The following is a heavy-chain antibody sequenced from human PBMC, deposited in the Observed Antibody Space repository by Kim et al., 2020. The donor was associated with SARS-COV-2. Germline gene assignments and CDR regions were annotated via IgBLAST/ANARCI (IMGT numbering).Heavy chain of an antibody. Sequence: SESLSLTCTVSGASISSSSNYWGWIRQPPGKGREWIGSINDSGNTYYNSSLERRVTTTEDTSKNQFSHKMRSVTAADTVDYCCARPVSGNSAVEYWGQGTLVTVSS. CDR3: ARPVSGNSAVEY. V-gene: IGHV4-39*01. CDR2: INDSGNT. J-gene: IGHJ4*02. CDR1: GASISSSSNY.